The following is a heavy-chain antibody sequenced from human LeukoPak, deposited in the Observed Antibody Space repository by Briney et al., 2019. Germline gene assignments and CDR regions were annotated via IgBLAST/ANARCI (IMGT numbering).Heavy chain of an antibody. CDR3: VKDKWIDH. CDR2: ITSSSYT. CDR1: GFTFSDYY. J-gene: IGHJ4*02. D-gene: IGHD2-8*01. Sequence: GGSLRLSCAASGFTFSDYYMSWIRQAPGKGLEWVSYITSSSYTNYADSVKGRFTISRDNSKNTLYLQMSSLRAEDTAVYYCVKDKWIDHWGQGTLVTVSS. V-gene: IGHV3-11*06.